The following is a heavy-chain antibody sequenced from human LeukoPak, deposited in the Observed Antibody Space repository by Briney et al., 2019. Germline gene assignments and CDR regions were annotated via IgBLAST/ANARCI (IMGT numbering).Heavy chain of an antibody. V-gene: IGHV1-2*02. CDR2: INPNSGGT. J-gene: IGHJ1*01. CDR3: ASRDSSGPEYLQH. D-gene: IGHD3-22*01. Sequence: ASVKVSCKASGYTFTGYYMHWVRQAPGQGLEWMGWINPNSGGTNYAQKFQDRVTMTRDTSISTAYMELSRLRSDDTAVYYCASRDSSGPEYLQHWGQGTLVTVSS. CDR1: GYTFTGYY.